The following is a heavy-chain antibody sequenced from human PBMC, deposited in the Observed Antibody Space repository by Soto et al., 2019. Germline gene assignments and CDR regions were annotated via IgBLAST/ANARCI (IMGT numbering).Heavy chain of an antibody. Sequence: PGGSLRLSCAASGFTFDDYAMHWVRQAPGKGLEWVSGISWNSGSIGYADSVKGRFTISRDNAKNSLYLQMNSLRAEDTALYYCAKGVRAVVAAPFDYWGQGTLVTVSS. CDR2: ISWNSGSI. V-gene: IGHV3-9*01. J-gene: IGHJ4*02. CDR1: GFTFDDYA. CDR3: AKGVRAVVAAPFDY. D-gene: IGHD2-15*01.